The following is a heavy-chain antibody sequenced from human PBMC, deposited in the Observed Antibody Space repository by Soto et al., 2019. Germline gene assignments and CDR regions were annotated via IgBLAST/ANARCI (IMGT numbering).Heavy chain of an antibody. D-gene: IGHD3-22*01. J-gene: IGHJ4*02. CDR1: GFTFTSSS. CDR3: AAGDSSGWYFDY. Sequence: QMQLVQSGPEVKKPGTSVKVSCKASGFTFTSSSVQWVRQARGQRLEWIGWITVGTGNTNYAQKFQERVTITRDMSTSTAYMELSNLRSEDTAVYYCAAGDSSGWYFDYWGQGTLVTVSS. CDR2: ITVGTGNT. V-gene: IGHV1-58*01.